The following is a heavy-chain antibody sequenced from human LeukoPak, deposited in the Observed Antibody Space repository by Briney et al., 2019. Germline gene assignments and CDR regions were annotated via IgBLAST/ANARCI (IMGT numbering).Heavy chain of an antibody. CDR2: INHSGST. CDR1: GGSFSGYY. Sequence: SETLSLTCAVYGGSFSGYYWSWIRQPPGKGLEWIGEINHSGSTNYNPSLKSRVTISVDTSKNQFSLKLSSVTAADTAVYYCARGLLHPAAGTSWGQGTLITVSS. V-gene: IGHV4-34*01. CDR3: ARGLLHPAAGTS. D-gene: IGHD6-13*01. J-gene: IGHJ5*02.